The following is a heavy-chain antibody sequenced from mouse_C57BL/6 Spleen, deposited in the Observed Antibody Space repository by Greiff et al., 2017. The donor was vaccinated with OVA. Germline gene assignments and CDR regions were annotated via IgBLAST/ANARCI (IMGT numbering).Heavy chain of an antibody. V-gene: IGHV1-82*01. CDR2: IYPGDGDT. D-gene: IGHD1-1*01. J-gene: IGHJ2*01. Sequence: QVQLQQSGPELVKPGASVKISCKASGYAFSSSWMNWVKQRPGKGLEWIGRIYPGDGDTNYNGKFKGKATLTADKSSSTAYMQLSSLTSEDSAVYVCARSDYYGDYFDYWGQGTTLTVSS. CDR1: GYAFSSSW. CDR3: ARSDYYGDYFDY.